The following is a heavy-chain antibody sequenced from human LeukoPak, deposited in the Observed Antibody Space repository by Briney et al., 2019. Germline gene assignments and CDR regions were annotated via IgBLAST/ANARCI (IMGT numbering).Heavy chain of an antibody. D-gene: IGHD3-10*01. J-gene: IGHJ4*02. CDR2: INHSGST. CDR3: ARMADLWFGEDTGIGFDY. Sequence: SETLSLTCAVYGGSFSGYYWSWIRQPPGKGLEWIGEINHSGSTNYNPSLKSRVTISVDTSKNQFSLKLSSVTAADTAVYYCARMADLWFGEDTGIGFDYWGQGTLVTVSS. CDR1: GGSFSGYY. V-gene: IGHV4-34*01.